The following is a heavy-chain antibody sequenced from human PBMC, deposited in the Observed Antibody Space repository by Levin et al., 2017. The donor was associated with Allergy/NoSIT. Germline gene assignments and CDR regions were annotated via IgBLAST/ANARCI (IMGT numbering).Heavy chain of an antibody. CDR2: INPASGGA. J-gene: IGHJ5*02. CDR3: ARSIAAADYNWFDP. Sequence: ASVKVSCKASGYTFTNYYIHWVRQAPGRGPEWMGWINPASGGASYPQKVQGRVTMTRDTSISTAYMELRSLTSDDTAIYYGARSIAAADYNWFDPWGQGTLVTVSS. V-gene: IGHV1-2*02. CDR1: GYTFTNYY. D-gene: IGHD6-13*01.